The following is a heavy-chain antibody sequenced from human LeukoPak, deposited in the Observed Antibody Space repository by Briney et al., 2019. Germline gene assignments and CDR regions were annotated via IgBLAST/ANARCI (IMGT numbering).Heavy chain of an antibody. Sequence: GGSLRLSCAASGFTFSSYAMSWVRQAPGKGLEWVSAISGSGGSTYYADSVKGRFTISRDNSKNTLYLQMNSLRAEDTAVCYCAKAVCSGGSCYYFDYWGQGTLVTVSS. CDR3: AKAVCSGGSCYYFDY. CDR2: ISGSGGST. CDR1: GFTFSSYA. D-gene: IGHD2-15*01. J-gene: IGHJ4*02. V-gene: IGHV3-23*01.